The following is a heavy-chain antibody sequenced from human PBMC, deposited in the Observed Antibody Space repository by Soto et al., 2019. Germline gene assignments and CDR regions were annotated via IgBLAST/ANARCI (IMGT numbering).Heavy chain of an antibody. D-gene: IGHD5-18*01. V-gene: IGHV4-59*08. J-gene: IGHJ3*02. CDR3: ARGQPRNGYGQVFDI. CDR1: SATISRDH. CDR2: YSGST. Sequence: PSWTPYITCSSSSATISRDHWNWILQHPGKGLEWIGDYSGSTNFNPSLRSRATISEDTSKRQFSLKLTSVTAADTAVYYCARGQPRNGYGQVFDILGQGTSVTVSS.